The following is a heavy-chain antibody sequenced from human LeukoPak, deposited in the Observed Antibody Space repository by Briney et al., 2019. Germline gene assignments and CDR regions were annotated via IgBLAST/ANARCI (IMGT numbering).Heavy chain of an antibody. CDR2: ISSTSSII. CDR1: GFTFSSYE. J-gene: IGHJ3*02. V-gene: IGHV3-48*03. Sequence: PGGSLRLSCAASGFTFSSYEMNWVRQAPGKGLEWVSYISSTSSIIYYADSVEGRFTISRDNARNSVYLQMNSLGAEDTAVYYCAREPSQGAFDIWGQGTMVTVSS. CDR3: AREPSQGAFDI.